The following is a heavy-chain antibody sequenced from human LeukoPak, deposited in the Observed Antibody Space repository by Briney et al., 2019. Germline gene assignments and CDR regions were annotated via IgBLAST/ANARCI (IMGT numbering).Heavy chain of an antibody. CDR3: ARDLDVVSWFGELLPKKGNWFDP. D-gene: IGHD3-10*01. J-gene: IGHJ5*02. V-gene: IGHV1-46*01. Sequence: ASVKVSCKASGYTFTGYYMHWVRQAPGQGLEWMGIINPSGGSTSYAQKFQGRVTMTRDTSTSTVYMELSSLRSEDTAVYYCARDLDVVSWFGELLPKKGNWFDPWGQGTLVTVSS. CDR2: INPSGGST. CDR1: GYTFTGYY.